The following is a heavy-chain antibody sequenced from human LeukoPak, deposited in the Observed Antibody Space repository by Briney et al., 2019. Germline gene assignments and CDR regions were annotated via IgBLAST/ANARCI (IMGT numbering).Heavy chain of an antibody. CDR3: ARDGPAYYYGSGSYYGMDV. Sequence: NPSQTLSLTCTVSGGSISSGGYYWSWIRQHPGKGLEWIGYIYYSGSTYYNPSLKSRVTISVDTSKNQFSLRLSSVTAADTAVYYCARDGPAYYYGSGSYYGMDVWGQGTTVTVSS. CDR2: IYYSGST. V-gene: IGHV4-31*03. D-gene: IGHD3-10*01. J-gene: IGHJ6*02. CDR1: GGSISSGGYY.